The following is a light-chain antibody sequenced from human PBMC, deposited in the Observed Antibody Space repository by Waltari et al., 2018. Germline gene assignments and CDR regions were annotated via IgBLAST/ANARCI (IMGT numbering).Light chain of an antibody. V-gene: IGKV4-1*01. Sequence: DIVMTQSPDSLAVSLGERATINCKSSQSVLYSSNNKNYLAWYQQKPGQPPKLLIYWASTRESGVPDRFSGSGSGTDFTLTISSLQAEDVAVYYCQQYYSTPSFGPGTKGDIK. J-gene: IGKJ3*01. CDR2: WAS. CDR3: QQYYSTPS. CDR1: QSVLYSSNNKNY.